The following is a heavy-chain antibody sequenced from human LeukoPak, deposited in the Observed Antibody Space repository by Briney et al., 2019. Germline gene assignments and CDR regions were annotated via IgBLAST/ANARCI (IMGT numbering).Heavy chain of an antibody. CDR2: MNPNSGNT. Sequence: ASVKVSCKASGGTFSSYTISWVRQATGQGLEWMGWMNPNSGNTGYAQKFQGRVTMTRNTSISTAYMELSSLRSEDTAVYYCATFEYSSSWGYWGQGTLVTVSS. CDR3: ATFEYSSSWGY. D-gene: IGHD6-6*01. CDR1: GGTFSSYT. J-gene: IGHJ4*02. V-gene: IGHV1-8*02.